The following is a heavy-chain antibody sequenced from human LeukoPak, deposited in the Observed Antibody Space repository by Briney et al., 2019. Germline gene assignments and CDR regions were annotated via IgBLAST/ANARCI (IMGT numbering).Heavy chain of an antibody. D-gene: IGHD7-27*01. V-gene: IGHV4-4*09. CDR1: GDSISSYY. CDR3: ASWGTGFNY. J-gene: IGHJ4*02. CDR2: IYTSGCT. Sequence: SEPLFLTCTVSGDSISSYYWRWIRQPPGEGLEWIGYIYTSGCTNYNPPRKSRVTISVDTSKNQSSQQLSSGTAADTAVYYCASWGTGFNYWGQGTLATVSS.